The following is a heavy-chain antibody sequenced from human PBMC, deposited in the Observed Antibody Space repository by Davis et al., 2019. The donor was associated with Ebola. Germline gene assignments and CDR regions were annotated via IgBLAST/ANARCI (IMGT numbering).Heavy chain of an antibody. CDR2: IRSKASGATT. V-gene: IGHV3-15*01. CDR3: VTAGGGL. D-gene: IGHD3-16*01. CDR1: GFTLSDAW. J-gene: IGHJ4*02. Sequence: GESLKISCAASGFTLSDAWMGWVRQAPGKGLEYIGRIRSKASGATTEYPAPVEGSFTISRDDSQNTLFLQMNSLKTEDTAVYYCVTAGGGLWGQGTPVTVSS.